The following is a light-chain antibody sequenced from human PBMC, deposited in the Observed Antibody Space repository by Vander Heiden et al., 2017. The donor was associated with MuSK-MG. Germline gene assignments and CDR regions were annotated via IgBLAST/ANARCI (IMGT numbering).Light chain of an antibody. Sequence: IQMTQSPSSLSTSVGDRVSITCRASQSISVSLNWYQQKPGEAPKVLIYGASNLQSGVPSRFSGSGSETEFTLTITSLQPEDFATYYCQQSSRTPWTFGQGTKVEVK. CDR3: QQSSRTPWT. V-gene: IGKV1-39*01. CDR2: GAS. CDR1: QSISVS. J-gene: IGKJ1*01.